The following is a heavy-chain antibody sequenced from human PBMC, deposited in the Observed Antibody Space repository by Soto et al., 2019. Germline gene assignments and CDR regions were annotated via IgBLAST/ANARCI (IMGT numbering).Heavy chain of an antibody. CDR3: ARGPSIFGVVIPFDY. V-gene: IGHV3-33*01. CDR1: GFTFSSYG. Sequence: QVQLVESGGGVVQPGRSLRLSCAASGFTFSSYGMHWGRQAPGKGLEGVAVIWYDGSNKYYADSVKGRFTISRDNSKNTLYLQVNSLRAEDTAVYYCARGPSIFGVVIPFDYWGQGTLVTVSS. J-gene: IGHJ4*02. CDR2: IWYDGSNK. D-gene: IGHD3-3*01.